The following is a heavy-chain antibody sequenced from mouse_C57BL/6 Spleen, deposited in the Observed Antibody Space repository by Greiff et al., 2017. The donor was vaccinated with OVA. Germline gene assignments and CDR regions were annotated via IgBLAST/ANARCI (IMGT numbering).Heavy chain of an antibody. CDR3: ARREYGNAMDY. CDR1: GFTFSDYG. Sequence: EVQRVESGGGLVKPGGSLKLTCAASGFTFSDYGMHWVRQAPEKGLEWVAYISSGSSTIYYADTVKGRFTISRDNAKNTLFLQMTSLRSEDTAMYYCARREYGNAMDYWGQGTSVTVSS. D-gene: IGHD2-10*02. CDR2: ISSGSSTI. V-gene: IGHV5-17*01. J-gene: IGHJ4*01.